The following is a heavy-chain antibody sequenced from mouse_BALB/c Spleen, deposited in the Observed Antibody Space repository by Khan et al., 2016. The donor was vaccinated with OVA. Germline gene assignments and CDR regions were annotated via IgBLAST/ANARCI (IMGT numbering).Heavy chain of an antibody. V-gene: IGHV9-3-1*01. D-gene: IGHD4-1*02. Sequence: QIQLVQSGPELKKPGETVKISCKASGYTFTNYGMNWVKQAPGKGLKWMGWINTYTGQPTYADDFKGRFAFSLETSASTAYLQINNLKKEDTATXYCARSNSYWYFDVWGAGTTVTVSS. CDR3: ARSNSYWYFDV. CDR2: INTYTGQP. J-gene: IGHJ1*01. CDR1: GYTFTNYG.